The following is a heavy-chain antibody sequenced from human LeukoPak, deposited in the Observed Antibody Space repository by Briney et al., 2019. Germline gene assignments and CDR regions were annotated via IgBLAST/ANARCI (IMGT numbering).Heavy chain of an antibody. CDR1: GGSINISDYY. V-gene: IGHV4-39*01. D-gene: IGHD1-26*01. CDR3: ARRGTIDSGRPWN. J-gene: IGHJ4*02. Sequence: LETLSLTCTVSGGSINISDYYWGWIRQPPGKGLEWIESMHYSGSTYYNPSLKSRVTISVDTSKNQFSLKVSSVTAADTAVYYCARRGTIDSGRPWNWGQGTLVTVSS. CDR2: MHYSGST.